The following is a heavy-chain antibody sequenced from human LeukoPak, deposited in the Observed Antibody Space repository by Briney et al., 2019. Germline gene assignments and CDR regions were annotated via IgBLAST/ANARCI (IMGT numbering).Heavy chain of an antibody. CDR3: ARGYGEADGIVDY. V-gene: IGHV3-64*01. CDR2: ISSNGRTT. D-gene: IGHD4-17*01. J-gene: IGHJ4*02. CDR1: GFTFSRYA. Sequence: GGSLRLSCAASGFTFSRYAMQGVREARGKGGEYVSAISSNGRTTYYANSVKRIFTISRDTSKTPLYLQIGRLSADDMAEYYCARGYGEADGIVDYWGQGTLVTVSS.